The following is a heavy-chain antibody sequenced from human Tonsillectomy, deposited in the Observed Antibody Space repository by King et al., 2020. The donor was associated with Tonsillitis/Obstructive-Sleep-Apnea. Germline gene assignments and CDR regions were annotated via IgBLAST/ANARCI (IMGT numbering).Heavy chain of an antibody. CDR2: INPSGGST. D-gene: IGHD2-2*01. CDR1: GYTFTSYY. CDR3: ARGGVVVVPAADSDAFDI. V-gene: IGHV1-46*01. Sequence: VQLVESGAEVKKPGASVKVSCKASGYTFTSYYMHWVRQAPGQGLEWMGIINPSGGSTSYAQKFQGRVTMTRDTSTSTVYMELSSLRSEDTAVDYCARGGVVVVPAADSDAFDIWGQGTMVTVSS. J-gene: IGHJ3*02.